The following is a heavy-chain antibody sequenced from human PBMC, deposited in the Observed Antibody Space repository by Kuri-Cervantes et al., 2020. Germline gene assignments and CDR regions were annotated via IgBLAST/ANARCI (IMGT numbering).Heavy chain of an antibody. J-gene: IGHJ4*02. CDR2: ISWNSGSI. CDR1: GFTFDDYA. Sequence: LKISCAASGFTFDDYAMHWVRQAPGKGLEWVSGISWNSGSIGYADSVKGRFTISRDNAKNSLYLQMNSLRAEDTALYYCAKAVVVAAPFNYWGQGTLVTVSS. CDR3: AKAVVVAAPFNY. D-gene: IGHD2-15*01. V-gene: IGHV3-9*01.